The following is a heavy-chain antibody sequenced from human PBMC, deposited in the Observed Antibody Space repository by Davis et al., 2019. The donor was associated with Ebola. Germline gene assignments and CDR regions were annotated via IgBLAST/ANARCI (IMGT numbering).Heavy chain of an antibody. V-gene: IGHV4-59*08. CDR2: IYYSGST. CDR3: ARQYSGGWEYFDY. J-gene: IGHJ4*02. CDR1: GGSISSYY. Sequence: MPSETLSLTCTVSGGSISSYYWSWIRQPPGKGLEWIGYIYYSGSTNYNPSLKSRVTISVDTSKNQFSLKLSSVTAADTAVYYCARQYSGGWEYFDYWGQGTLVTVSS. D-gene: IGHD6-19*01.